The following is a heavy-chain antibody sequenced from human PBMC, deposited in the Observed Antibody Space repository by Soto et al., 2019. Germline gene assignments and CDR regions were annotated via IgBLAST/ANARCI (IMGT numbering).Heavy chain of an antibody. J-gene: IGHJ4*02. V-gene: IGHV4-31*03. D-gene: IGHD3-10*01. Sequence: SETLSITCTVSGGSISSGGYYWIWIRQHPGKGLEWIGYIYYSGSTYYNPSLKSRVTISVDTSKNQFSLKLSSVTAADTAVYYCARVLVSHYGTATTYFDYWGQGTLVTVSS. CDR2: IYYSGST. CDR1: GGSISSGGYY. CDR3: ARVLVSHYGTATTYFDY.